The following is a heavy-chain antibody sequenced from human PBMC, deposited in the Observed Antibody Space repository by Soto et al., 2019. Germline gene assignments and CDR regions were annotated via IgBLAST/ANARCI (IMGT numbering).Heavy chain of an antibody. CDR1: GGSISTNTYY. V-gene: IGHV4-39*01. CDR2: VFYSGST. D-gene: IGHD2-15*01. Sequence: SETLSLTCTASGGSISTNTYYWGWIRQTPGKGLEWIGSVFYSGSTYYNPSLKSRAIISVNTSKNQISLKMTSLTAADTAVYYCARQYSRAFYFDSWGQGTLVTVSS. J-gene: IGHJ4*02. CDR3: ARQYSRAFYFDS.